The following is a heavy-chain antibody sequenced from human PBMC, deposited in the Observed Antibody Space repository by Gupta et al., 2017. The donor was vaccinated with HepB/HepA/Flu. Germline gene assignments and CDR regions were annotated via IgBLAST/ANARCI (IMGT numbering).Heavy chain of an antibody. CDR3: ARYYYDSTGNSFFDF. CDR1: GDSINTAGYY. V-gene: IGHV4-31*03. J-gene: IGHJ4*02. D-gene: IGHD3-22*01. CDR2: IYSSGTT. Sequence: QVQLQESGPGLVRPSQTLSLTCTVSGDSINTAGYYWSWIRQHPGKGLEWIEYIYSSGTTYYNPSLKSRVTISVDTSKNQFFLKLTSVTAADTAVYHCARYYYDSTGNSFFDFWGRGTRLPSPQ.